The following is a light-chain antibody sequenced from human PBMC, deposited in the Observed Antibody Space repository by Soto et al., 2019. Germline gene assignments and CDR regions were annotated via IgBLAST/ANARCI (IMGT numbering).Light chain of an antibody. V-gene: IGLV2-8*01. CDR3: TSYAGNNNLV. CDR2: EVT. Sequence: QSALTQPPSASGSPGQSVTISCTGTSSDVGQYNFVSWFQQHPGKATKLMIYEVTKRPPGVPDRFSGSKSGNTASLTVAGLPADDEADYYCTSYAGNNNLVFGGGTKLTVL. J-gene: IGLJ3*02. CDR1: SSDVGQYNF.